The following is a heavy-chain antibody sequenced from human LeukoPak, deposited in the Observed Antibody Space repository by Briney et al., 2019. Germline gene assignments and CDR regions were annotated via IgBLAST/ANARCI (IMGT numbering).Heavy chain of an antibody. CDR3: ARSNMGIAAAGTDWFDP. CDR1: GFTFSSYS. D-gene: IGHD6-13*01. CDR2: ISSSSSYI. V-gene: IGHV3-21*01. Sequence: GGSLRLSCAASGFTFSSYSMNWVRQAPGKGLEWVSSISSSSSYIYYTDSVKGRFTISRDNAKNSLYLQMNSLRAEDTAVYYCARSNMGIAAAGTDWFDPWGQGTLVTVSS. J-gene: IGHJ5*02.